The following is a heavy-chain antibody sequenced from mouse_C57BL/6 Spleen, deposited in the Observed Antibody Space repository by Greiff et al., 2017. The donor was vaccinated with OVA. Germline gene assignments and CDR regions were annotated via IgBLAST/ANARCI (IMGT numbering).Heavy chain of an antibody. V-gene: IGHV1-82*01. D-gene: IGHD2-1*01. Sequence: QVQLKQSGPELVKPGASVKISCKASGYAFSSSWMNWVKQRPGKGLEWIGRIYPGDGDTNYNGKFKGKATLTADKSSSTAYMQLSSLTSEDSAVYFCAMIYYGNSLYFDYWGQGTTLTVSS. CDR2: IYPGDGDT. CDR1: GYAFSSSW. J-gene: IGHJ2*01. CDR3: AMIYYGNSLYFDY.